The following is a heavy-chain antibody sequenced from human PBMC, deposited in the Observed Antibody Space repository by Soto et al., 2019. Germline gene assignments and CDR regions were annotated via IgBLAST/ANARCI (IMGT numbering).Heavy chain of an antibody. V-gene: IGHV3-33*01. Sequence: SLRLSCAASGFTFSHFGMHWVRQAPGKGLESVAIIWYDGSHEYYADSVKGRFTISRDNSKNTLSLQMNSLTAEDTALYYCARDSAAGRGLDYWGQGTLVTVSS. CDR2: IWYDGSHE. D-gene: IGHD6-19*01. CDR1: GFTFSHFG. CDR3: ARDSAAGRGLDY. J-gene: IGHJ4*02.